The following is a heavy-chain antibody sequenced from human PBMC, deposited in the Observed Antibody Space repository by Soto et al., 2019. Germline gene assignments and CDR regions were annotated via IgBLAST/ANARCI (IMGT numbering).Heavy chain of an antibody. D-gene: IGHD6-13*01. V-gene: IGHV3-11*01. CDR3: ARPYYSSSWFPFDR. CDR1: GVDFDDYY. J-gene: IGHJ4*02. Sequence: SPKLSCTACGVDFDDYYMSWIRKDPGKGLEWVSYIDSDDGTTYYTDSVKDRFTVSRDNAKNSLYLQMNSLRVEDTALYYCARPYYSSSWFPFDRWGQGTLVTVSS. CDR2: IDSDDGTT.